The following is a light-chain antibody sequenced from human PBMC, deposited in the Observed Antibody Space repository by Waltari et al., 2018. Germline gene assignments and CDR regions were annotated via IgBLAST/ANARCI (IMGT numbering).Light chain of an antibody. CDR2: KAS. V-gene: IGKV1D-8*01. CDR3: QQFDTDVT. CDR1: QGISSY. Sequence: VIWMTQYPSLLSASTGDRVTISCRMSQGISSYLAWYQQKPGKAPELLIKKASTLEDGVPSRFSGSGSGTEFTLTIKSLQPDDFGTYFCQQFDTDVTFGQGTKVEI. J-gene: IGKJ2*01.